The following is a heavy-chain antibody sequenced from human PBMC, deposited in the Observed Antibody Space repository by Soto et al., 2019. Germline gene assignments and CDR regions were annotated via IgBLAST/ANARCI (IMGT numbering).Heavy chain of an antibody. CDR1: GFPFHGNT. Sequence: EVHLVESGGVVVQPGGSLRLSCEASGFPFHGNTMHWVRQRPGKGREWVPLIRWDGSSTYYGDSVKGRFTISRDNNKDSLFLQMSSLTTEDTALYYCVKDMAYGGDSGPFDSWGQGTLVTVSS. J-gene: IGHJ4*02. CDR2: IRWDGSST. D-gene: IGHD2-21*02. V-gene: IGHV3-43*01. CDR3: VKDMAYGGDSGPFDS.